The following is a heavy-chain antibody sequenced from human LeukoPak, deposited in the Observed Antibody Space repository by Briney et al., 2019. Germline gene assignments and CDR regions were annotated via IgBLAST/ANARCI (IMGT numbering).Heavy chain of an antibody. CDR2: ISGSGEST. J-gene: IGHJ3*02. V-gene: IGHV3-23*01. D-gene: IGHD3-22*01. Sequence: PGGSLRLSCAASEFIFSNYGMNWVRKAPGKGLEWVSAISGSGESTFYADSVKGRFTISRDNSKNTLYLQMISLRAEDTAVYYCSKDHRPEYFFDTSAYHLASDAFDIWGQGTLVTVSS. CDR3: SKDHRPEYFFDTSAYHLASDAFDI. CDR1: EFIFSNYG.